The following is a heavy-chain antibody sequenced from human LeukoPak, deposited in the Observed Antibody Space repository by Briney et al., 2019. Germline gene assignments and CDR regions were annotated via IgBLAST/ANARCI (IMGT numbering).Heavy chain of an antibody. V-gene: IGHV1-2*02. CDR3: ARSAGIAVAGAAAY. CDR2: INPNSGGT. J-gene: IGHJ4*02. Sequence: GASVKVSCKASGYTFSGYNIHWVRQAPGQGLEWMGWINPNSGGTNYAQKFQGRITITRDTSTSTVNMELSGLRSDDTAVYYCARSAGIAVAGAAAYWGQGTLVTVSS. D-gene: IGHD6-19*01. CDR1: GYTFSGYN.